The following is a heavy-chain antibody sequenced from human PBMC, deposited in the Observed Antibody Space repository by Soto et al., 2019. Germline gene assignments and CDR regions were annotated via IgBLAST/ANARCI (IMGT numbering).Heavy chain of an antibody. D-gene: IGHD2-21*01. Sequence: ASVKVSCKASGYTFTGYYMHWVRQAPGQGLEWMGWINPNSGGTNYAQKFQGWVTMTRDTSISTACMELSRLRSDDTAVYYCARGQSGGELYYYYGMDVWGQGNTVTFSS. CDR1: GYTFTGYY. CDR2: INPNSGGT. J-gene: IGHJ6*02. CDR3: ARGQSGGELYYYYGMDV. V-gene: IGHV1-2*04.